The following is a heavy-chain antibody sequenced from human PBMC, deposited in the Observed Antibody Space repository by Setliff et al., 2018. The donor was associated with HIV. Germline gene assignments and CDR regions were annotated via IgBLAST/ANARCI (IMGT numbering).Heavy chain of an antibody. Sequence: SETLSLTCAVYGGSFSGYYWSWIRQPPGKGLEWIGEINHDRTTNYNPSLKSRVTISVDTSKNQFSLTLNSVTAADTAVYYCARGSRQLSIFGVVFKTNYYFMDVWGKGTAVTISS. CDR1: GGSFSGYY. J-gene: IGHJ6*03. D-gene: IGHD3-3*01. CDR3: ARGSRQLSIFGVVFKTNYYFMDV. V-gene: IGHV4-34*01. CDR2: INHDRTT.